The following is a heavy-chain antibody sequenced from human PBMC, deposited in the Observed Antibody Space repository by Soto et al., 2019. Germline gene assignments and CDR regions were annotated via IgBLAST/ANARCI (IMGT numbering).Heavy chain of an antibody. CDR1: GYTFTSYG. CDR2: ISAYNGNT. V-gene: IGHV1-18*01. J-gene: IGHJ4*02. CDR3: ARELDSYKDSSGILLY. D-gene: IGHD3-22*01. Sequence: GASVKVSCKASGYTFTSYGISWVRQAPGQGLEWMGWISAYNGNTNYAQKLRGRVTMTTDTSTSTAYMELRSLRSDDTAVYYCARELDSYKDSSGILLYWGQGTLVTVSS.